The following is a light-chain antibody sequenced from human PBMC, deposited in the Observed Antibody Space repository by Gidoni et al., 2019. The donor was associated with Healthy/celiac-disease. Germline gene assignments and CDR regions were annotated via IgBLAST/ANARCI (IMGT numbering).Light chain of an antibody. CDR2: NAS. CDR1: QSVSSNY. CDR3: QQYGSSPLT. V-gene: IGKV3-20*01. Sequence: EIVLTQSPGTLSLSPGERATLSCRASQSVSSNYLAWYQQKPGQAPRLLIYNASSRATGIPDRFSGSGSGTDFTLAISRLEPEDFAVYYCQQYGSSPLTFXGXTQVEIK. J-gene: IGKJ4*01.